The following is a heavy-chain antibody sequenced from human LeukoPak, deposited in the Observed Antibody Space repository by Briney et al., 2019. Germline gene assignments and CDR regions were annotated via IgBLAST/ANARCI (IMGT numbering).Heavy chain of an antibody. CDR2: ISKDGSST. CDR3: ARVYYDFWSGPFDY. Sequence: GGSLRLSCAASGFTFSSYWMRWVRQAPGKGLVWVSRISKDGSSTYYADSVKGRFTISRDNSKNTLYLQMNSLRAEDTAVYYCARVYYDFWSGPFDYWGQGTLVTVSS. V-gene: IGHV3-74*01. J-gene: IGHJ4*02. D-gene: IGHD3-3*01. CDR1: GFTFSSYW.